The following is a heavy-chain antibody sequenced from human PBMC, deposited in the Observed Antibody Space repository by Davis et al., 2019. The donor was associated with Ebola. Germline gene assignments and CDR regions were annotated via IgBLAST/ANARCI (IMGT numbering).Heavy chain of an antibody. Sequence: PSETLSLTCAVYGGSFSGYYWSWIRQPPGKGLEWIGEINHSGSTNYNPSLKSRVTISVDTSKNQFSLKLSSVTAADTAVYYCASRRIAVAGEYDYWGQGTLVTVSS. J-gene: IGHJ4*02. CDR2: INHSGST. CDR1: GGSFSGYY. D-gene: IGHD6-19*01. CDR3: ASRRIAVAGEYDY. V-gene: IGHV4-34*01.